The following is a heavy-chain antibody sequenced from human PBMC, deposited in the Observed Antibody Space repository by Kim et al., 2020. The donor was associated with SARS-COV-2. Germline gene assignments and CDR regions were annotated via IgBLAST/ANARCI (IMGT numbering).Heavy chain of an antibody. CDR3: ARALHRVDP. CDR2: IYHSGST. J-gene: IGHJ5*02. Sequence: SETLSLTCVVSGGSISSGGYSWSWIRQPPGKGLEWIGYIYHSGSTDYNPSLQSRVTISVDRSKNQFSLKLTSVTAADTAVYYCARALHRVDPRGQGTLVTASS. CDR1: GGSISSGGYS. V-gene: IGHV4-30-2*01.